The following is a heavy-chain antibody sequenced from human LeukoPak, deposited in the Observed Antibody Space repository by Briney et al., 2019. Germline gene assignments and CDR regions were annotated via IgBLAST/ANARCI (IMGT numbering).Heavy chain of an antibody. CDR1: GGTFNKYA. V-gene: IGHV1-69*01. Sequence: ASVKVSCKASGGTFNKYAISWVRQAPGEGLEWMGGVIPIFGTTNYAQKFQGRVTITADESTSTAYIELSSLTSEDTAVYYCARDIPSYGDFRGEMDVWGKGTTVTVSS. CDR2: VIPIFGTT. J-gene: IGHJ6*04. D-gene: IGHD4-17*01. CDR3: ARDIPSYGDFRGEMDV.